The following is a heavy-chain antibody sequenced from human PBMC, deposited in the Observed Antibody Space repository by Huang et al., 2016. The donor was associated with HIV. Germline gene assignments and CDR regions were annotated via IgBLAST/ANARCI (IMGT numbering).Heavy chain of an antibody. D-gene: IGHD3-16*01. V-gene: IGHV4-34*01. J-gene: IGHJ6*02. Sequence: QAHLEQWGAGLLKPSETLSLTCAVYGGSFSNYHWSWIRQPPGKGLERMGQINHSGSTNYNPSLKSRVTMYVDLSKNQFSLKLGSVTAADTAIYYCARMDGTYYYYVLDVWGQGTTVTVSS. CDR1: GGSFSNYH. CDR2: INHSGST. CDR3: ARMDGTYYYYVLDV.